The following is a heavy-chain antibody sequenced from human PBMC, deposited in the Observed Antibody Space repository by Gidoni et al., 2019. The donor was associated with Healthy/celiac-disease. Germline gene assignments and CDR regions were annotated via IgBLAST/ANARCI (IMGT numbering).Heavy chain of an antibody. CDR2: ISAYNGNT. D-gene: IGHD2-2*01. CDR1: GCTFTSYG. J-gene: IGHJ6*02. Sequence: QVQLVQSGAEVKKPGASVQVSCKACGCTFTSYGISWVRQAPGQGLEWMGWISAYNGNTNYAQKLQGRVTMTTDTSTSTAYMELRSLRSDDTAVYYCARWSSTSSPRYYYGMDVWGQGTTVTVSS. CDR3: ARWSSTSSPRYYYGMDV. V-gene: IGHV1-18*01.